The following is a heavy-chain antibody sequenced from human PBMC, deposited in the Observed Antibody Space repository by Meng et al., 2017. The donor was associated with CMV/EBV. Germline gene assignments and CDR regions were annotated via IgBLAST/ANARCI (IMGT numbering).Heavy chain of an antibody. CDR2: IYTSGST. CDR3: AKSSEQNWNYGGWYFDL. Sequence: QVRRRGPGPGLGKPSETLSPTCTVSGGSISSYYWSWIRQPAGKGLEWIGRIYTSGSTNYNPSLKSRVTMSVDTSKNQFSLKLSSVTAADTAVYYCAKSSEQNWNYGGWYFDLWGRGTLVTVSS. D-gene: IGHD1-7*01. CDR1: GGSISSYY. V-gene: IGHV4-4*07. J-gene: IGHJ2*01.